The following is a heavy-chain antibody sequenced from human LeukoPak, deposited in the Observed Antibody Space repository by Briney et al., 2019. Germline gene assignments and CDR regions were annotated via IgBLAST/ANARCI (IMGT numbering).Heavy chain of an antibody. CDR3: ATGYGSGRGAFDI. D-gene: IGHD6-19*01. V-gene: IGHV5-51*01. J-gene: IGHJ3*02. CDR1: GYRFASYW. Sequence: GESLKISCVGSGYRFASYWIGWVRQMPGKGLEYMGIIYPGDSDTRYSPSFQGQVTISADKSISTAYLQWSSLQASDTSMYYCATGYGSGRGAFDIWGQGTMVTDSS. CDR2: IYPGDSDT.